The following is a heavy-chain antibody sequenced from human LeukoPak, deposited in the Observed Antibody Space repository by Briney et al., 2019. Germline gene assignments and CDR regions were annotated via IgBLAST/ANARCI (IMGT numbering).Heavy chain of an antibody. CDR2: MNPNSGNT. D-gene: IGHD3-10*01. J-gene: IGHJ5*02. V-gene: IGHV1-8*01. CDR1: GYTFTSYD. Sequence: ASVKVSCKASGYTFTSYDINWVRQATGQGLEWMGWMNPNSGNTRYAQKFQGRVTMTRNTSISTAYMELSSLRSEDTAVYYCARGKVGGSGSYYNEYNWFDPWGQGTLVTVSS. CDR3: ARGKVGGSGSYYNEYNWFDP.